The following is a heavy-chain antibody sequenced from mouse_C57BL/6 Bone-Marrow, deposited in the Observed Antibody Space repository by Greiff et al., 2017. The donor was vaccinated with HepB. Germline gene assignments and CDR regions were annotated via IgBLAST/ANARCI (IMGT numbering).Heavy chain of an antibody. CDR3: ARHWDDVDY. CDR1: GFTFSSYG. Sequence: EVQLMESGGDLVKPGGSLKLSCAASGFTFSSYGMSWVRQTPDKRLEWVATISSGGSYTYYPDSVKGRFTISRDNAKNTLYLQMSSLKSEDTAMYYCARHWDDVDYWGQGTTLTVSS. CDR2: ISSGGSYT. V-gene: IGHV5-6*01. D-gene: IGHD4-1*01. J-gene: IGHJ2*01.